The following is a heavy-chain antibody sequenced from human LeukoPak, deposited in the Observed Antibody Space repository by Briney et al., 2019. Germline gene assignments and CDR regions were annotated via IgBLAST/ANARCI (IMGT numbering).Heavy chain of an antibody. CDR3: AKYWGAYGDYRGRYMDV. CDR2: ISGSGGTT. J-gene: IGHJ6*03. V-gene: IGHV3-23*01. D-gene: IGHD4-17*01. CDR1: GFTFSSYA. Sequence: PGGSLRLSCAASGFTFSSYAMSWVRQAPGKGLEWVSTISGSGGTTYYADSVKGRFTISRDNSKNTQYLQMNSLRAEDTAIYYCAKYWGAYGDYRGRYMDVWGKGTTVTISS.